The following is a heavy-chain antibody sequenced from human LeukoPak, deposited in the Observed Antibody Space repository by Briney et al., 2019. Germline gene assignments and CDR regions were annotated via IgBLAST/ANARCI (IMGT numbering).Heavy chain of an antibody. CDR3: ARDKTYYDFWSGYYPDY. J-gene: IGHJ4*02. CDR2: ISYDGSNK. D-gene: IGHD3-3*01. V-gene: IGHV3-30-3*01. CDR1: GFTFSSYA. Sequence: PGRSLRLSCAASGFTFSSYAMHWVRQAPGKGLEWVAVISYDGSNKYYADSVKGRFTISRDNSKNTLYLQMNSLRAEDTAVYYCARDKTYYDFWSGYYPDYWGQGTLVTVSS.